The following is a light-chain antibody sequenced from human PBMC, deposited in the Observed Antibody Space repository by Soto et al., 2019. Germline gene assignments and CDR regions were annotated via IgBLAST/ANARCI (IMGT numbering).Light chain of an antibody. J-gene: IGLJ1*01. Sequence: QSALTQPASVSGSPGQSITISCTGTSSDVGAYSHVSWYQQHPGKAPKLIIYDVSDRPSGISNRFSGSKSENTASLTISGLQAEDEAEYYCSSYTSSTTYVFGTGTKATVL. V-gene: IGLV2-14*03. CDR3: SSYTSSTTYV. CDR1: SSDVGAYSH. CDR2: DVS.